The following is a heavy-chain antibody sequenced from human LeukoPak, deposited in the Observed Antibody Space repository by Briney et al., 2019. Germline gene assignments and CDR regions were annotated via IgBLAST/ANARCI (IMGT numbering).Heavy chain of an antibody. CDR3: ASDFWRGYYSLGEFDY. J-gene: IGHJ4*02. D-gene: IGHD3-3*01. CDR1: GGTFSSYA. Sequence: VASVKVSCKASGGTFSSYAISWVRQAPGQGLEWMGGIIPIFGTANYAQKFQGRVTITTDESTSTAYMELSSLRSEDTAVYYCASDFWRGYYSLGEFDYWGQGTLVTVSS. CDR2: IIPIFGTA. V-gene: IGHV1-69*05.